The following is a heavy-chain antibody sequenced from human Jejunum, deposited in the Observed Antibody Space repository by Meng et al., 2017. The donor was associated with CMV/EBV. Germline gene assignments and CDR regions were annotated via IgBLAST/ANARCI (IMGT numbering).Heavy chain of an antibody. CDR2: IFYSGYT. D-gene: IGHD1-26*01. V-gene: IGHV4-59*01. CDR1: GGSFTTSY. Sequence: QVQLQESGPGRVKPSETLSLTCTVSGGSFTTSYWSWIRKPPGKGLEWIGAIFYSGYTNYNPSLKSRVSMSLDKSIYQISLKLTSVTAADTAVYFCARERTQSYYPSRYFDSWGQGALVTVSS. CDR3: ARERTQSYYPSRYFDS. J-gene: IGHJ4*02.